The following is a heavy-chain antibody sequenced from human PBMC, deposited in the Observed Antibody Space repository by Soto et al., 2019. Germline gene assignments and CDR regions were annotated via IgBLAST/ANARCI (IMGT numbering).Heavy chain of an antibody. Sequence: GGSLRLSCAASGFTFDDYAMHWVRQAPGKGLEWVSGISWNSGSIGYADSVKGRFTISRDNAKNSLYLQMNSLRAEDTALYYCAKDITYYYDSSGYFDYWGQGTLVTVS. J-gene: IGHJ4*02. CDR1: GFTFDDYA. CDR2: ISWNSGSI. D-gene: IGHD3-22*01. V-gene: IGHV3-9*01. CDR3: AKDITYYYDSSGYFDY.